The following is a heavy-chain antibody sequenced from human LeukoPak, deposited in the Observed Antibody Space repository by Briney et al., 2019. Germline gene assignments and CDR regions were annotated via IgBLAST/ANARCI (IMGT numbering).Heavy chain of an antibody. J-gene: IGHJ4*02. CDR2: ISGSGGST. D-gene: IGHD7-27*01. CDR3: AKGLLGHLVVWDY. V-gene: IGHV3-23*01. CDR1: GFTFSSYA. Sequence: PGGSLRLSCAASGFTFSSYAMSWARQAPGKGLEWVSAISGSGGSTYYADSVKGRFTISRDNSKNTLYLQMNSLRAEDTAVYYCAKGLLGHLVVWDYWGQGTLVTVSS.